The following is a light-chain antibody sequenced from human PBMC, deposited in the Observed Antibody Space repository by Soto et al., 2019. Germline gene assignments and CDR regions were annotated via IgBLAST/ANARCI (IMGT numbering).Light chain of an antibody. Sequence: IVLTQSPATLSLSPGERANLSCRAFQRLSASDIAWYQQKPGQAPKFLIYGVSSRATGIPDRFSGSGSGTDFTLTISRLESEDFAVYHCQQYGSSPLITFGQGTRLEIK. J-gene: IGKJ5*01. CDR2: GVS. V-gene: IGKV3-20*01. CDR3: QQYGSSPLIT. CDR1: QRLSASD.